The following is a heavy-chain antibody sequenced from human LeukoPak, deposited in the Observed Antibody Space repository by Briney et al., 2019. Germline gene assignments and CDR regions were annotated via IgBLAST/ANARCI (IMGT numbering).Heavy chain of an antibody. Sequence: PSETLSLTCTVSGGSTSSGSHYWGWIRQPPGKGLEWIGSIYYSRTTYYSPSLKSRVSISLATSKDQFSLKLNSVTAADTAVYYCARQDLAVSGIDYWGQGTLVTVSS. V-gene: IGHV4-39*01. CDR1: GGSTSSGSHY. CDR3: ARQDLAVSGIDY. CDR2: IYYSRTT. D-gene: IGHD6-13*01. J-gene: IGHJ4*02.